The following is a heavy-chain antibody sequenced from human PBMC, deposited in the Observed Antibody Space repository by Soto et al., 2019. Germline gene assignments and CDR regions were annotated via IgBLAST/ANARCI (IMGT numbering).Heavy chain of an antibody. Sequence: QLQLQESGPGLVKPSETLSLTCTVSGGSISSSSYYWGWIRQPPGKGLEWIGSIYYSGSTYYNPSLKSRVTISVDTSKNQFSLKLSSVTAAATAVYYCARHRQERGLQFYPAYFAYWGQGTLVTVSS. J-gene: IGHJ4*02. CDR1: GGSISSSSYY. CDR3: ARHRQERGLQFYPAYFAY. V-gene: IGHV4-39*01. D-gene: IGHD5-12*01. CDR2: IYYSGST.